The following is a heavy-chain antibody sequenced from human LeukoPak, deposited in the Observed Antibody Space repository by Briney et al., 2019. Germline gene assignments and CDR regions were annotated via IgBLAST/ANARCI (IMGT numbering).Heavy chain of an antibody. CDR3: ARASRDGYNQNFDY. Sequence: GESLKISCKAYGYNFFSNYWIAWVRQMPGKGLEWMGILYPGDSDSRYSPSFQGQVTISADKSISTAYLQWSSLKASDTAMYYCARASRDGYNQNFDYWGQGTLVTASS. J-gene: IGHJ4*02. CDR1: GYNFFSNYW. D-gene: IGHD5-24*01. CDR2: LYPGDSDS. V-gene: IGHV5-51*01.